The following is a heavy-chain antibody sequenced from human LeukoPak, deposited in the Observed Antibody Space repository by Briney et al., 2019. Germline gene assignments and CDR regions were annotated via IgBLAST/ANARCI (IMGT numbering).Heavy chain of an antibody. CDR3: AKIPSSYGLSPYFDY. Sequence: PGGSLRLSCAASGFTFSSYNMNWVRQAPGKGLEWVSHISSSSSTTYYADSVKGRFTISRDNSKNTLYLQMNSLRAEDTAVYYCAKIPSSYGLSPYFDYWGQGTLVTVSS. V-gene: IGHV3-23*01. CDR2: ISSSSSTT. J-gene: IGHJ4*02. D-gene: IGHD5-18*01. CDR1: GFTFSSYN.